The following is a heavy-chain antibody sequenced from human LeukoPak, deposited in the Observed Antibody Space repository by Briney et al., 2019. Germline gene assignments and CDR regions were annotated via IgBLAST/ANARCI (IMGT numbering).Heavy chain of an antibody. J-gene: IGHJ6*02. CDR2: IYPGDSDT. D-gene: IGHD3-22*01. CDR1: GYTFSSYW. CDR3: ARRGDDNNLRHGIDV. V-gene: IGHV5-51*01. Sequence: GESLKISCQGSGYTFSSYWIAWVRPMPGKGLEWMGIIYPGDSDTRYNPSFQGQVTISADKSISTAYLQWSSLKASDTAMYYCARRGDDNNLRHGIDVWGQGTTVTVAS.